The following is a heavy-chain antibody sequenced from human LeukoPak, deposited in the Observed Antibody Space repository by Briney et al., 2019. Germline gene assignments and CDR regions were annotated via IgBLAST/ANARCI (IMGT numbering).Heavy chain of an antibody. CDR3: ARVPTYPMIAATGTGGGDY. V-gene: IGHV1-8*01. CDR2: MNPNSGNT. Sequence: ASVKVFCKASGYTFTSYDINWGRQATGQGLEWMGWMNPNSGNTGFAQKFQGRVTMTRNTSISTAYMELSSLRSEDTAVYYCARVPTYPMIAATGTGGGDYWGQGTLVTVSS. D-gene: IGHD6-13*01. J-gene: IGHJ4*02. CDR1: GYTFTSYD.